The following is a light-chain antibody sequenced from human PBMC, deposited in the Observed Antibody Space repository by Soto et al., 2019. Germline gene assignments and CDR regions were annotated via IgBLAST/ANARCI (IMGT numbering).Light chain of an antibody. Sequence: QSVLTQPASVSGSPGQSITISCGGTSSDVGAYIYVSWYQQYPGKAPKLIIYEVNNRPSGVSGRFSGSKSDTTAYLTISGLQAEDEADYYCSSYSDSDTKVFGTRNKVTVL. CDR3: SSYSDSDTKV. CDR1: SSDVGAYIY. J-gene: IGLJ1*01. CDR2: EVN. V-gene: IGLV2-14*03.